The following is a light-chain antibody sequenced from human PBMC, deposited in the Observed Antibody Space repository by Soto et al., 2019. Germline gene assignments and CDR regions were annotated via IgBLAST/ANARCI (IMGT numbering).Light chain of an antibody. J-gene: IGKJ4*01. CDR2: DAS. CDR1: QSVSSY. CDR3: QQRSNWPPT. Sequence: EIVLTQSPATLSSSPGERATLSCRASQSVSSYLAWYQQKSGQAPRLLIFDASNRATGIPARFSGSGSGTDFTLTISSLEPEDFAVYYCQQRSNWPPTFGGGTKVEIK. V-gene: IGKV3-11*01.